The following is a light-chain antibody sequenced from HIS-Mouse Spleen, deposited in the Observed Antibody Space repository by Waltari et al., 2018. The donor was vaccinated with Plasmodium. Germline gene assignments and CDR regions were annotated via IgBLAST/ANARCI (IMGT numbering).Light chain of an antibody. CDR3: QQRSNWPPT. V-gene: IGKV3-11*01. J-gene: IGKJ1*01. Sequence: EIVLTQSTATLSLSPGERAPLSCRASQSVSSYLAWYQQKPGQAPRLLIYDASNRATGIPARFSGSGSGTDFTLTISSLEPEDFAVYYCQQRSNWPPTFGQGTKLEIK. CDR2: DAS. CDR1: QSVSSY.